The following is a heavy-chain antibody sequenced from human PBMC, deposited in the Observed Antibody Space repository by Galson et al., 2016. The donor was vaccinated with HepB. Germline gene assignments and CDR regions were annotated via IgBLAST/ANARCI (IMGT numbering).Heavy chain of an antibody. J-gene: IGHJ5*02. CDR1: GFTFRYYA. Sequence: SLRLSCASSGFTFRYYAMTWVRRAPGKGLEWVSDISGAGGTTHYADSVKGRFTISRDNSKNTLYLQLNNLRAGDTAVYYCARGYGSGTYFVNNWFDPWGQGTLVTVSS. CDR3: ARGYGSGTYFVNNWFDP. CDR2: ISGAGGTT. D-gene: IGHD3-10*01. V-gene: IGHV3-23*01.